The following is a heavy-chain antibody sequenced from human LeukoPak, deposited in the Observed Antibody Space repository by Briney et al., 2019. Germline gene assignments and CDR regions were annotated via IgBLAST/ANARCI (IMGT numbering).Heavy chain of an antibody. CDR3: VRVNNRNSDY. J-gene: IGHJ4*02. D-gene: IGHD4-23*01. Sequence: HPGGSLRLSCAASGFTFDDYAMHWVRQAPGKGLEWVSGISWNSGSIGYADSVKGRFTISRDNAKNSLYLQMNSLRAEDTALYYCVRVNNRNSDYWGQGTLVTVSS. CDR2: ISWNSGSI. CDR1: GFTFDDYA. V-gene: IGHV3-9*01.